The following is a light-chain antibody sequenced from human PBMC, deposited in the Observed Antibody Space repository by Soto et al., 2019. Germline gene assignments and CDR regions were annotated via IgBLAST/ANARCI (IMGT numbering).Light chain of an antibody. CDR1: QSVSSSY. V-gene: IGKV3-20*01. Sequence: EIVLTQSPGTLSLSPGERATLSCRASQSVSSSYLAWYQQKPVQAPRLLIYGASSRATGIPDRFSGSGSGTDFTITISRLEPEDFAVYYCQQYGSSPWTFGQGTKVEIK. CDR2: GAS. CDR3: QQYGSSPWT. J-gene: IGKJ1*01.